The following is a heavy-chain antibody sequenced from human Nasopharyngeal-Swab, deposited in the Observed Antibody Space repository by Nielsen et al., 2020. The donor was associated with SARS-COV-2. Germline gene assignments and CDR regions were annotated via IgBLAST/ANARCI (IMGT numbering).Heavy chain of an antibody. J-gene: IGHJ4*02. CDR2: VYYGGRT. V-gene: IGHV4-39*01. Sequence: GSLRLSCTVSGGSISSIPFYWSWVRQSPGKGLEWIATVYYGGRTYYHPSLKSRVTLSEDSSNNQFSLKLTSVSAADSAVYYCARGRASMTYWGQGTLVTVSS. CDR3: ARGRASMTY. D-gene: IGHD6-6*01. CDR1: GGSISSIPFY.